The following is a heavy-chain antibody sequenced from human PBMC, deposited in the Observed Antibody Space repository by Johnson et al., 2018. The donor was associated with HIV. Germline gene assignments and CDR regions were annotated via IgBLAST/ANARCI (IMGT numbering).Heavy chain of an antibody. CDR1: GFTFKNYW. D-gene: IGHD2-21*01. CDR2: IRQGGGEQ. Sequence: VQLVESGGGLVQPGESLRLSCVVSGFTFKNYWMTWVRQAPGKGLEWVAYIRQGGGEQAYSESVKGRFTISRDNAKNSLYLQMSSLRVEDTAVYYCASGHMWSAFWGQGTMVTVSS. V-gene: IGHV3-7*01. J-gene: IGHJ3*01. CDR3: ASGHMWSAF.